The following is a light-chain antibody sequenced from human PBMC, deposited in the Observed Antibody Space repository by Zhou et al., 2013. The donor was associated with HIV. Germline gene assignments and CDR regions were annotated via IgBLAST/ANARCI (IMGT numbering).Light chain of an antibody. V-gene: IGLV1-51*01. J-gene: IGLJ3*02. CDR1: SSNIGRNY. CDR3: QSYDSSLSGSV. Sequence: QSVLTQPPSVSAAPGQKVTISCSGSSSNIGRNYVSWYQQLPGTAPKILIYDNNKRPSGIPDRFSGSKSGTSATLGITGLQTGDEADYYCQSYDSSLSGSVFGGGTKLTVL. CDR2: DNN.